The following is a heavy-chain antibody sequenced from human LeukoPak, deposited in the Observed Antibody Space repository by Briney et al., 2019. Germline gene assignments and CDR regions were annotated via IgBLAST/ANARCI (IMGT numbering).Heavy chain of an antibody. Sequence: GGSLRLSCTASGFAFGDYVMSWFRQAPGKGLEWVSGINWNGGSTGYADSVKGRFTISRDNAKNSLYLQMNSLRAEDTALYYCARDTLWFGELFDYWGQGTLVTVSS. CDR2: INWNGGST. CDR3: ARDTLWFGELFDY. J-gene: IGHJ4*02. V-gene: IGHV3-20*04. CDR1: GFAFGDYV. D-gene: IGHD3-10*01.